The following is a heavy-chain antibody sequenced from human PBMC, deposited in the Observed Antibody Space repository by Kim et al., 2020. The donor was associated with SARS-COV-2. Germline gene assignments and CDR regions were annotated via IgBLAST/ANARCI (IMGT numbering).Heavy chain of an antibody. J-gene: IGHJ4*02. V-gene: IGHV3-9*01. Sequence: GGSLRLSCAASGFTFDDYAMHWVRQAPGKGLEWVSGISWNSGSIGYADSVKGRFTISRDNAKNSLYLQMNSLRAEDTALYYCAKLVDYYDSSGYIKGGYFDYWGQGTLVTVSS. CDR1: GFTFDDYA. CDR3: AKLVDYYDSSGYIKGGYFDY. D-gene: IGHD3-22*01. CDR2: ISWNSGSI.